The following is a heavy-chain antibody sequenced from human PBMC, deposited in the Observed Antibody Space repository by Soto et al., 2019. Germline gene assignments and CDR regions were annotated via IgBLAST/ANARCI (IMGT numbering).Heavy chain of an antibody. Sequence: GGSLRLSCAASGFTFSSYGMHWVRQAPGKGLEWEAVRWYDGSNKYYADSEKGRFTISRDNSKNTLYLQMNSLRAEDTAVYYFARDLSSGSYTRSYYYGMDVWGQGTTVTVSS. J-gene: IGHJ6*02. CDR3: ARDLSSGSYTRSYYYGMDV. D-gene: IGHD1-26*01. CDR2: RWYDGSNK. CDR1: GFTFSSYG. V-gene: IGHV3-33*01.